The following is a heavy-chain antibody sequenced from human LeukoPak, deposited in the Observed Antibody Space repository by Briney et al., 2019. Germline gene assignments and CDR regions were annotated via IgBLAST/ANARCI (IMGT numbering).Heavy chain of an antibody. Sequence: ASVKVSCKASGYTFTSYYMHWVRQAPGQGLEWMGIINPSGGSTSYAQKFQGRVTMTRDTSTSTVYMELSSLRSEDTAVYYCARDRLNPWIRLQPQAWFDPWGQGTLVTVSS. CDR2: INPSGGST. V-gene: IGHV1-46*01. CDR1: GYTFTSYY. CDR3: ARDRLNPWIRLQPQAWFDP. D-gene: IGHD5-18*01. J-gene: IGHJ5*02.